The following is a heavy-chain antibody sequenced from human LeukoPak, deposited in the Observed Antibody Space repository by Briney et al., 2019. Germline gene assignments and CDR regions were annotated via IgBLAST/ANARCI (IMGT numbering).Heavy chain of an antibody. V-gene: IGHV3-23*01. CDR1: GFTFSNYA. Sequence: RGSLRLSCEASGFTFSNYAMSWVRQAPGKGLEWVSAISGSGGSTYYADSVKGRFTISRDNSKNTLYLQMNSLRAEDTAVYYCAKDGDLYGSGSHYYFDYWGQGTLVTVSS. J-gene: IGHJ4*02. CDR3: AKDGDLYGSGSHYYFDY. D-gene: IGHD3-10*01. CDR2: ISGSGGST.